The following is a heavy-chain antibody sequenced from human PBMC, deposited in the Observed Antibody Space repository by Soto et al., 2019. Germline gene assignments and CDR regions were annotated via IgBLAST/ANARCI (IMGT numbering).Heavy chain of an antibody. CDR3: ARWTYCGGDCYWLDF. CDR1: GGSVSSVSYY. J-gene: IGHJ4*02. CDR2: IYNSGSP. V-gene: IGHV4-61*01. Sequence: SETLSLTCTVFGGSVSSVSYYWIWMRQPPGKGLEWIGCIYNSGSPNYDPSLRSRVTISLNTSKNQFSLNLNSVTAADTAIYYCARWTYCGGDCYWLDFWGQGTLVTVSS. D-gene: IGHD2-21*02.